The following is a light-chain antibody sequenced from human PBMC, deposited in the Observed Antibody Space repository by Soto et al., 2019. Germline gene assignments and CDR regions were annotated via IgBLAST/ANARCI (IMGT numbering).Light chain of an antibody. V-gene: IGLV2-14*01. CDR1: SSDVCSYNY. J-gene: IGLJ1*01. Sequence: QSVLTQPASVSGSPGQSITISCTGTSSDVCSYNYVSWYQLHPGKAPKLMIYEVSNRPSGVSNRFSGSKSGDTASLTISGLQAEDEADYYCSSYTTRTTLYVFGTGTKVTVL. CDR2: EVS. CDR3: SSYTTRTTLYV.